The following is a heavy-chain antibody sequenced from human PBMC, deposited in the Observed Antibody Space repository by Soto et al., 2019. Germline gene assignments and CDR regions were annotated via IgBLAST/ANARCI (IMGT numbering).Heavy chain of an antibody. J-gene: IGHJ5*02. Sequence: SETLSLTCAVYGGSFSGYYWSWIRQPPGKGLEWIGEINHSGSTNYNPSLKSRVTISVDTSKNQFSLKLSSVTAADTAVYYCARVPRDIVVVPAAESNWFDPWGQGTLVTVSS. CDR2: INHSGST. D-gene: IGHD2-2*01. V-gene: IGHV4-34*01. CDR3: ARVPRDIVVVPAAESNWFDP. CDR1: GGSFSGYY.